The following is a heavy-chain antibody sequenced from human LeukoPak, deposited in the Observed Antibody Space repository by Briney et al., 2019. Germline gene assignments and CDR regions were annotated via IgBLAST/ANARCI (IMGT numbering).Heavy chain of an antibody. CDR2: IKPSGDNT. CDR1: GYAFTGYY. V-gene: IGHV1-46*01. CDR3: ARAHDSSGYNDPNYYYYYMDV. D-gene: IGHD3-22*01. J-gene: IGHJ6*03. Sequence: GASVKLCCNASGYAFTGYYIHWVRQAPGQGLERMGIIKPSGDNTNNAQKFQGRVTMTSDTSTSTVYMELSSLKFEDTAVYYCARAHDSSGYNDPNYYYYYMDVWGKGTTVTISS.